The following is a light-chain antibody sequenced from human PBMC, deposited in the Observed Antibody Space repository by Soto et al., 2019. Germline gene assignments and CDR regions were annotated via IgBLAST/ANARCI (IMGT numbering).Light chain of an antibody. CDR2: KAS. J-gene: IGKJ4*01. V-gene: IGKV1-5*03. CDR3: QQYNTYPLT. Sequence: DIQMTQSPSTLSPSVGDRVTITCRASQSISTWLAWYQQKPGKAPKLLIYKASSLEGGVPSRFSGSGSGTEFNITVSSLRPDDFATYYCQQYNTYPLTFGGGTTVEIK. CDR1: QSISTW.